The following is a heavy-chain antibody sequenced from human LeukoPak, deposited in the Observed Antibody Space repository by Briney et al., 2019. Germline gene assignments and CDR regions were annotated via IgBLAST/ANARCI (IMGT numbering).Heavy chain of an antibody. D-gene: IGHD2-8*01. V-gene: IGHV4-39*01. CDR2: IYYSGST. J-gene: IGHJ4*02. Sequence: PSETLSLTCSVSGVSISTYYWGWIRQPPRKGLEWIASIYYSGSTYYNPSLKSRVTISVDTSKNQFSLKLNSVTAADTAVYFCARLTPNGYVEYWGQGTLVTVSS. CDR1: GVSISTYY. CDR3: ARLTPNGYVEY.